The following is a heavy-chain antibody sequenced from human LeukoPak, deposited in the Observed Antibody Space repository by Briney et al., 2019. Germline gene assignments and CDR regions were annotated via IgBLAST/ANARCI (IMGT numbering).Heavy chain of an antibody. CDR1: GGSFSGYY. J-gene: IGHJ4*02. D-gene: IGHD5-12*01. Sequence: PSETLSLTCAVYGGSFSGYYWSWIRQPPGKGLEWIGDINHSGSTNYNPSLKSRVTISVDTSKNQFSLKLSSVTAADTAVYYCARVSGYSGFDWGQGTLVTVSS. CDR3: ARVSGYSGFD. V-gene: IGHV4-34*01. CDR2: INHSGST.